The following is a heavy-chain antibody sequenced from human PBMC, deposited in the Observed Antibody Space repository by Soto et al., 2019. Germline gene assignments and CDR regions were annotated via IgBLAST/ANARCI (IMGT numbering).Heavy chain of an antibody. CDR2: ISAYNGNT. CDR1: GYTFTSYG. Sequence: ASVKVSCKASGYTFTSYGISWVRQAPGQGLEWMGWISAYNGNTNYAQKLQGRVTMTTDTSTSTAYMELRSLRSDDTAVYYCARSRPRTSSSWYVVDYWGQGTLVTVSS. V-gene: IGHV1-18*01. CDR3: ARSRPRTSSSWYVVDY. D-gene: IGHD6-13*01. J-gene: IGHJ4*02.